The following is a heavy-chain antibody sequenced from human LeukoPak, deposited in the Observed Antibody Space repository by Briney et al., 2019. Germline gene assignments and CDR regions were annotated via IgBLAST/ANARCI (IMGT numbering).Heavy chain of an antibody. V-gene: IGHV1-2*02. Sequence: ASVKVSCKASGYTFTGYYMHWVRQAPGQGLEWMGWINPNSGATNYAQKFQGRVTMTSDTSITTAYMELSSLRSEDTAVYYCARDSRYCSGGSCYSYFDYWGQGTLVTVSS. CDR2: INPNSGAT. D-gene: IGHD2-15*01. CDR3: ARDSRYCSGGSCYSYFDY. CDR1: GYTFTGYY. J-gene: IGHJ4*02.